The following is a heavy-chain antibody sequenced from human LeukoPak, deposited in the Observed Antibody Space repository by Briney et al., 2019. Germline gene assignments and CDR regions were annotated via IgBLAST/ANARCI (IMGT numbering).Heavy chain of an antibody. J-gene: IGHJ4*02. D-gene: IGHD3-16*01. CDR2: IIPIFGTA. CDR3: AEMGEYRGY. Sequence: GASLNVSCKASGGTFSSYAISWVRQAPGQGLEWMGGIIPIFGTANYAQQFQGRVTITADESTSTAYMELSSLRSEDPAVYYCAEMGEYRGYWGQGTLVTVSS. V-gene: IGHV1-69*01. CDR1: GGTFSSYA.